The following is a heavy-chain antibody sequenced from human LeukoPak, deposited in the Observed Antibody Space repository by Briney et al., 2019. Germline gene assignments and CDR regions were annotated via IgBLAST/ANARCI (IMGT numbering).Heavy chain of an antibody. CDR3: ARGDSSGYSILFPFDY. Sequence: SVKVSCKASGGTFSSYAISWVRQAPGQGLEWMGGIIPIFGTANYAQKFQGRVTITADESTSTAYMELSSLRSEDTAVYYRARGDSSGYSILFPFDYWGQGTLVTVSS. J-gene: IGHJ4*02. CDR2: IIPIFGTA. D-gene: IGHD3-22*01. V-gene: IGHV1-69*01. CDR1: GGTFSSYA.